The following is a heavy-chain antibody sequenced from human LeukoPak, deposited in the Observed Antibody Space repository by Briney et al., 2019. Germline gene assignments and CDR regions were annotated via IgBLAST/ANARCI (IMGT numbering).Heavy chain of an antibody. J-gene: IGHJ4*02. V-gene: IGHV4-61*02. D-gene: IGHD5-24*01. CDR1: GDSIGTTNHY. CDR2: IQTGGNT. Sequence: PSDTLSLTCNVSGDSIGTTNHYWTWIRQPAGKGLEWIGGIQTGGNTNYNPSLKSRVTLSIDTPNNQFSLKLSPVTAADTAIYYCARQGAATMSAAVCFEKWGQGILVTVSS. CDR3: ARQGAATMSAAVCFEK.